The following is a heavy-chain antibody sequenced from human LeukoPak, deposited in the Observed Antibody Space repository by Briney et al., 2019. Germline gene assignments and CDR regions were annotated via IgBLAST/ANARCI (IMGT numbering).Heavy chain of an antibody. J-gene: IGHJ4*02. CDR3: ARGYYLPKTAEVGTTALFDY. CDR1: GGSVSSDNYY. D-gene: IGHD1-1*01. Sequence: SETLSLTCTVSGGSVSSDNYYWTWIRQPPGTGLEWIGCTYYTGNSNYNPSLKSRVTISLDTFKNQFSLKLSSVTAADTAVYYCARGYYLPKTAEVGTTALFDYWGQGTLVTVSS. V-gene: IGHV4-61*01. CDR2: TYYTGNS.